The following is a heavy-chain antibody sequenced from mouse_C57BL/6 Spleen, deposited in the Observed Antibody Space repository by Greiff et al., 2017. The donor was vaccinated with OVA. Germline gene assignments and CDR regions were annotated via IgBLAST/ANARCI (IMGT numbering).Heavy chain of an antibody. J-gene: IGHJ2*01. CDR3: ARLLVFDY. Sequence: VHLVESGAELARPGASVKMSCKASGYTFTSYTMHWVKQRPGQGLEWIGYINPSSGYTKYNQKFKDKATLTADKSSSTAYMQLSSLTSEDSAVYYCARLLVFDYWGQGTTLTVSS. CDR1: GYTFTSYT. CDR2: INPSSGYT. V-gene: IGHV1-4*01.